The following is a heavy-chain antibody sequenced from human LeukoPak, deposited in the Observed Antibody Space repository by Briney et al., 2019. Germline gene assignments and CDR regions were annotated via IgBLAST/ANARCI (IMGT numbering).Heavy chain of an antibody. Sequence: SVEVSCKASGGTFSSYAISWVRQAPGQGLEWMGGIIPIFGTANYAQKFQGRVTITTNESTSTAYMELSSLRSEDTAVYYCAASQSRGYDFWSGYSDGGWFDPWGQGTLVTVSS. CDR3: AASQSRGYDFWSGYSDGGWFDP. V-gene: IGHV1-69*05. CDR1: GGTFSSYA. D-gene: IGHD3-3*01. J-gene: IGHJ5*02. CDR2: IIPIFGTA.